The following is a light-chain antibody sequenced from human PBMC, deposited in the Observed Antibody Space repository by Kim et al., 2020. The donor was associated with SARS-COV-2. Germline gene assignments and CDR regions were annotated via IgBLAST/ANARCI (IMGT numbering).Light chain of an antibody. V-gene: IGKV1-5*03. J-gene: IGKJ2*01. CDR3: QQYESYLVQ. CDR1: QSSSIY. Sequence: SASVGDRLTITCRDSQSSSIYLAWYQQEPGRASIPLICKASSVESGVTSRFSGCGSGTEYTLTNSSLQPDDFATYYCQQYESYLVQFGQGTKLEI. CDR2: KAS.